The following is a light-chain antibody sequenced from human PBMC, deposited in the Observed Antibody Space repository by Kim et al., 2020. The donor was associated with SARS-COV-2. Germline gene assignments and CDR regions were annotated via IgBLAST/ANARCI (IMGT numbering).Light chain of an antibody. J-gene: IGKJ4*01. CDR1: QDISNY. V-gene: IGKV1-33*01. Sequence: DIQMTQSPSYLSASVGDRVTITCQASQDISNYLNWYQQKPGKAPKLLIYDASNLETGVPSRFSGSGSGTDFTFTISSLQPEDIATYYCQQYDNLLTFGGGTKGDLK. CDR3: QQYDNLLT. CDR2: DAS.